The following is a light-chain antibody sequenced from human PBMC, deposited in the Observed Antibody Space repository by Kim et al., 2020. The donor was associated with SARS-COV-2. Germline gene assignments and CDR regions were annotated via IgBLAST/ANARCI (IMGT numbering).Light chain of an antibody. V-gene: IGLV2-18*02. CDR3: SSYTSSSTLV. Sequence: HSHPIPLPGSSCDVVGYNRVSWSQQPPVTAPKLMIYEVSNWPSGAPRRFSGSKSGNTASLTISGLQAEDEADYYCSSYTSSSTLVFGGGTQLTVL. J-gene: IGLJ2*01. CDR1: SCDVVGYNR. CDR2: EVS.